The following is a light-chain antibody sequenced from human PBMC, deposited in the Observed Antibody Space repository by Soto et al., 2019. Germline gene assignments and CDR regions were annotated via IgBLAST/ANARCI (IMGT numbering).Light chain of an antibody. J-gene: IGKJ4*02. V-gene: IGKV3-20*01. CDR3: QQYGGSPGT. CDR2: GAS. Sequence: ESVLTQSPGTLSLSRGERATLSCRASQSVGSSYFAWYQQKPGQAPRLLIFGASNRAAGIPDRFSGSGSGTDFTLTINRLEPEDFAVYYCQQYGGSPGTFGKGNKVEIK. CDR1: QSVGSSY.